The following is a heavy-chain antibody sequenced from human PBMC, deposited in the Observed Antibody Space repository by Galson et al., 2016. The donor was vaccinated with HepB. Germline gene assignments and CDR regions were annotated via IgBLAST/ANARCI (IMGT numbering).Heavy chain of an antibody. Sequence: QSGAEVKKPGESLKISCSTSGYNFATYWIGWVRQVSGKGLEWMGVIYPGDSDTRYSPSFQGQVTISADKSVNTTYLELTSLKASDTATYYCARASRSYYNWFNPWGQGTLVTVSS. V-gene: IGHV5-51*01. CDR3: ARASRSYYNWFNP. J-gene: IGHJ5*02. CDR2: IYPGDSDT. CDR1: GYNFATYW. D-gene: IGHD3-10*01.